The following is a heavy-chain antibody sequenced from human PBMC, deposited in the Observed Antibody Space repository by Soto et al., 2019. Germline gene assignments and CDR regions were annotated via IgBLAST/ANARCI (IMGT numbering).Heavy chain of an antibody. D-gene: IGHD3-3*01. CDR2: ISTHNGNT. V-gene: IGHV1-18*04. CDR3: AREGILGLFDAYDL. CDR1: VFTSSG. Sequence: QDQLVQSGAEVKKPGASVKVSCKASVFTSSGISWVRQAPGQRLEWMGWISTHNGNTIYAQKFQGRVIMTMDTSTAAVYMELRSLRPDDTAVYLCAREGILGLFDAYDLWGQGTMVTVSS. J-gene: IGHJ3*01.